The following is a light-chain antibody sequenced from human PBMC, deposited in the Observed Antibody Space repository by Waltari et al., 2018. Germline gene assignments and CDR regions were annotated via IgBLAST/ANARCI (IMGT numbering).Light chain of an antibody. J-gene: IGLJ3*02. CDR2: EVT. Sequence: QSALTQPASVSGSPGQSITISCTGTSSDVGCYNYVSWYQQHPGKAPKFMLYEVTNRHSGVSNRCSGSKSGNTAYLTISWLRAEDEADYHCSSYTSSDTWVFGGGTKVTVL. CDR3: SSYTSSDTWV. V-gene: IGLV2-14*01. CDR1: SSDVGCYNY.